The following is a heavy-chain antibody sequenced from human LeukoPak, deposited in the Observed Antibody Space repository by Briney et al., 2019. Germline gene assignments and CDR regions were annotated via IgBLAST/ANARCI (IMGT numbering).Heavy chain of an antibody. CDR2: IYYSGST. CDR1: GGSISSGGYY. V-gene: IGHV4-61*08. CDR3: ARGVERLDAFDI. D-gene: IGHD1-1*01. J-gene: IGHJ3*02. Sequence: MTSETLSLTCTVSGGSISSGGYYWSWIRQPPGKGLEWIGYIYYSGSTNYNPSLKSRVTISVDTSRNQFSLKLSSVTAADTAVYYCARGVERLDAFDIWGQGTMVTVSS.